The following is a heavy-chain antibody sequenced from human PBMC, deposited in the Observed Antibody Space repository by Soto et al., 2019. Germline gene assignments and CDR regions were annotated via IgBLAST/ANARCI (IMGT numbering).Heavy chain of an antibody. D-gene: IGHD3-16*01. V-gene: IGHV3-48*02. CDR2: ISSSSSAI. CDR3: ARDLRADY. J-gene: IGHJ4*02. CDR1: GFTFSSYS. Sequence: LRLSCAAAGFTFSSYSMNWVRQAPGKGLEWVSYISSSSSAIYYADSVKGRFTISRDNAKNSLYLQMNSLSDEDTAVYYCARDLRADYWGQGTLVTVCS.